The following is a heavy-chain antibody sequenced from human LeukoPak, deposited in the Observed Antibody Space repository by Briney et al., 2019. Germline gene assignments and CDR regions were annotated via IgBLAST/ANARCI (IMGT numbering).Heavy chain of an antibody. CDR1: GGSISSYY. Sequence: SETLSLTCTVSGGSISSYYWSWIRQPPGKGLEWIGYIYYSGSTNYNPSLKSRVTISVDTSKNQFSLKLSSVTAADTAVYYCARESDTYGAFDYWGQGTLVTVSS. V-gene: IGHV4-59*01. CDR3: ARESDTYGAFDY. CDR2: IYYSGST. J-gene: IGHJ4*02. D-gene: IGHD4-17*01.